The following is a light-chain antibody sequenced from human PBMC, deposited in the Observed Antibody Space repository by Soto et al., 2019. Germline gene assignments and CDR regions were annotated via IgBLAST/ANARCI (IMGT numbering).Light chain of an antibody. J-gene: IGLJ2*01. CDR2: DVS. CDR1: SSDVGGYDY. V-gene: IGLV2-14*01. Sequence: QSALTQPASVSGSPGQSITISCTGTSSDVGGYDYVSWYQQHPGKVPKLMIYDVSSRPSGVSNRFSGSKSGNTASLTISGLQAEDEADYYCSSSASSSTLVFGGGTKVTVL. CDR3: SSSASSSTLV.